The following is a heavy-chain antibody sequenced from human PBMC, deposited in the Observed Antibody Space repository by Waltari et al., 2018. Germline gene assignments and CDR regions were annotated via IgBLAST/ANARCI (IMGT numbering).Heavy chain of an antibody. Sequence: EVQLVESGGGLVKPGGSLRLSCAASGFTFSSYSMNWVRQAPGKGLEWVASISSSSSYRYYADSVKGRFTISRDNAKNSLYLQMNSLRAEDTAVYSCARDRGSGSSPLDYWGQGTLVTVSS. CDR3: ARDRGSGSSPLDY. D-gene: IGHD1-26*01. V-gene: IGHV3-21*01. CDR1: GFTFSSYS. CDR2: ISSSSSYR. J-gene: IGHJ4*02.